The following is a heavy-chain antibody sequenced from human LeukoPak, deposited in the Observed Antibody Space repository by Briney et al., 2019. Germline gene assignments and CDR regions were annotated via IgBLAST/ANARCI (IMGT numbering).Heavy chain of an antibody. V-gene: IGHV3-21*01. CDR2: ISSTGSYI. J-gene: IGHJ4*02. CDR1: GFTFSSDS. CDR3: ARDRVYRGYYYDY. D-gene: IGHD3-3*01. Sequence: GGSLRLSCAASGFTFSSDSLNWVRQAPGKGLAWVPSISSTGSYIYYTGSVKGRFTISRDNAKNSLYLQMNSLRAEDTAVYYCARDRVYRGYYYDYWGQGTLVTVSS.